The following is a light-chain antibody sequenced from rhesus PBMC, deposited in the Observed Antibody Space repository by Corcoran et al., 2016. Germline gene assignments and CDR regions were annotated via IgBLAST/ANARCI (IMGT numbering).Light chain of an antibody. CDR2: YAT. CDR3: QHGNGFPFN. Sequence: DIQMTQSPSSVSASVGDRVTITCRASQVISTYLAWYQQQPGKAPKLLLHYATALQTGVPSRFSGSGSGTDFTLIISSLQPEDFATYYCQHGNGFPFNFGQGTKVGIK. J-gene: IGKJ2*01. V-gene: IGKV1-25*01. CDR1: QVISTY.